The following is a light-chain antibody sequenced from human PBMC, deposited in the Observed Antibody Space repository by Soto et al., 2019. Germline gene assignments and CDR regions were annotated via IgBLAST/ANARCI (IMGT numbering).Light chain of an antibody. V-gene: IGKV3-11*01. J-gene: IGKJ1*01. CDR2: DAS. CDR3: QQRSNWPLT. CDR1: QSVSSY. Sequence: EIVLTQSPATLSLSPGERATLSCRASQSVSSYLAWYQQKPGQAPRLLIYDASNRATGIPARFSGSGSGTEFTLTISSLEPEDFAVYYCQQRSNWPLTFGQGNKVEIK.